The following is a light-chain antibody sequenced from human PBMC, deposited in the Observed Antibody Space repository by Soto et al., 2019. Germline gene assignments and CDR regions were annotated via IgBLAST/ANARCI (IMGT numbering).Light chain of an antibody. CDR1: SGNIASNY. CDR2: EDN. V-gene: IGLV6-57*03. Sequence: NFMLTQPHSVSESPGKTVTISCTRSSGNIASNYVQWYQQRPGSAPTTVIYEDNQRPSGVPDRFSGSIDSSSNSAALTISGLRPEDEADYYCQSYDASNQVFGGGTKLTVL. CDR3: QSYDASNQV. J-gene: IGLJ2*01.